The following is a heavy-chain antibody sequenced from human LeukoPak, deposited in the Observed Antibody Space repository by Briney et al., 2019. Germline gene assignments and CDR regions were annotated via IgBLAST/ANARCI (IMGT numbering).Heavy chain of an antibody. CDR3: ARVVEEALGIDY. Sequence: GGSLRLSCAASGFTFSSYGMHWVRQAPGKGLEWVAFIRYDGSNKYYADSVKGRFTISRDNSKNTLYLQMNSLRAEDTAVYYCARVVEEALGIDYWGQGNRVNVSS. CDR1: GFTFSSYG. V-gene: IGHV3-30*02. D-gene: IGHD2-15*01. CDR2: IRYDGSNK. J-gene: IGHJ4*02.